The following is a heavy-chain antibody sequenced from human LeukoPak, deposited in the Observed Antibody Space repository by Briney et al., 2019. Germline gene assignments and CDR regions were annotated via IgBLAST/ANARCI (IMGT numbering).Heavy chain of an antibody. Sequence: GGSLRLSCAASTFTFSDYVMTWVRHAPGKGLEWVSAISTRSTYTYYADSVRGRFTISRDDSKNTLYLQMNSLRVDDTARYYCAPWIVGGFWADYWGQGALVTVSS. D-gene: IGHD1-26*01. J-gene: IGHJ4*02. V-gene: IGHV3-23*01. CDR1: TFTFSDYV. CDR3: APWIVGGFWADY. CDR2: ISTRSTYT.